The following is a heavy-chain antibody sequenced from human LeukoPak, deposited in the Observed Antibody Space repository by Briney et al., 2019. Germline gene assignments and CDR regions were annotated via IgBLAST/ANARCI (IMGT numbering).Heavy chain of an antibody. D-gene: IGHD2/OR15-2a*01. CDR2: IYYSGST. Sequence: PSETLSLTCTVSGDSISNYYWSWIRQPPGKGPEWIGYIYYSGSTKYNPSLQSRVSISVDTSNNQFPLKLSSVTAADTAVYYCARAGKNSRTYDYWGQGTLVTVSS. J-gene: IGHJ4*02. CDR3: ARAGKNSRTYDY. V-gene: IGHV4-59*12. CDR1: GDSISNYY.